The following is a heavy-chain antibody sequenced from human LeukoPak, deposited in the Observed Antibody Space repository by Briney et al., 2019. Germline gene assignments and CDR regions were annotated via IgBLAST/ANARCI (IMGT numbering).Heavy chain of an antibody. V-gene: IGHV4-59*01. CDR2: IYYSGST. CDR1: GGSISSYY. J-gene: IGHJ4*02. D-gene: IGHD5-18*01. Sequence: SETLSLTCTVSGGSISSYYWSWIRQPLGKGLEWIGYIYYSGSTNYNPSLKSRVTISVDTSKNQFSLKLSSVTAADTAVYYCARRGDYSYGSFDYWGQGTLVTVSS. CDR3: ARRGDYSYGSFDY.